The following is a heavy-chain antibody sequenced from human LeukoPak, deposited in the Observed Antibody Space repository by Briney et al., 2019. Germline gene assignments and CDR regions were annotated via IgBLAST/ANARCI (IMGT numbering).Heavy chain of an antibody. CDR3: ARDRYMDV. Sequence: GASVKISCKASGYTFTSYDINWVRQATGQGLEWMGWINPNTGDTDYAQNFQGRVTMTRDRSISTAYMELSRLRSDDTAVYYCARDRYMDVWGKGTTVTVSS. CDR2: INPNTGDT. V-gene: IGHV1-2*02. J-gene: IGHJ6*03. CDR1: GYTFTSYD.